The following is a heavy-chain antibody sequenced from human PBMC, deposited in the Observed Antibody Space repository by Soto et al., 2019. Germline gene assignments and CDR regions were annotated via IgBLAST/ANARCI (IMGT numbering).Heavy chain of an antibody. CDR3: ARGRSSTSPYPIGY. D-gene: IGHD2-2*01. Sequence: QVQLQESGPGLVKPSQTLSLTCTVSGGSISSGGYYWSWIRQHPGKGMEWIGYIYYSGSTYYNTSLKRRVTISVDTSKNLCSLKLSSVTAADTAVYYCARGRSSTSPYPIGYWSQGTLVTVSS. J-gene: IGHJ4*02. CDR2: IYYSGST. CDR1: GGSISSGGYY. V-gene: IGHV4-31*03.